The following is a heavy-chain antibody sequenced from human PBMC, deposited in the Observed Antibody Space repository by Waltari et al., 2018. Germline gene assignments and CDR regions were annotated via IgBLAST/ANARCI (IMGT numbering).Heavy chain of an antibody. Sequence: EVQLVESGGGLIQPGGSLRLSCAASGFTVSSNYMSWVRKAPGKGLGWVSVIYSGGSTYYADSVKGRFTISRDNSKNTLYLQMNSLRAEDTAVYYCARGRDGYKASYYFDYWGQGTLVTVSS. V-gene: IGHV3-53*01. D-gene: IGHD5-12*01. CDR2: IYSGGST. CDR3: ARGRDGYKASYYFDY. J-gene: IGHJ4*02. CDR1: GFTVSSNY.